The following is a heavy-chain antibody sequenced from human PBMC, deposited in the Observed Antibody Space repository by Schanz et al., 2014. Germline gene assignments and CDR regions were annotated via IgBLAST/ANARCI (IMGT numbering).Heavy chain of an antibody. Sequence: EVQLLESGGGLVQPGGSLRLSCATSGFSFSSYAINWVRQAPGKGLEWLAGISGSGASTYYADSVKGRFTISRDNSNKPVDLPMNSLRAEDTAVYYCAKDGPGGSGSYSADGGMDVWGQGTTVTVSS. J-gene: IGHJ6*02. CDR3: AKDGPGGSGSYSADGGMDV. V-gene: IGHV3-23*01. CDR2: ISGSGAST. D-gene: IGHD3-10*01. CDR1: GFSFSSYA.